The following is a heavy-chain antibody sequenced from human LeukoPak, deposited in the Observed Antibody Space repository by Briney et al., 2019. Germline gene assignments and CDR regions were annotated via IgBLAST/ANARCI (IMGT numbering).Heavy chain of an antibody. Sequence: GGSLRLSCAASGFTFGSYSMNWVRQAPGKGLVWVSRIKSDGSTIYADSVKGRFTISRDNAKNTVYLQMNSLRAEDTAMYYCARAVTYFYGSVTYDWFDPWGQGTLVTVSS. J-gene: IGHJ5*02. CDR3: ARAVTYFYGSVTYDWFDP. CDR2: IKSDGST. D-gene: IGHD3-10*01. V-gene: IGHV3-74*01. CDR1: GFTFGSYS.